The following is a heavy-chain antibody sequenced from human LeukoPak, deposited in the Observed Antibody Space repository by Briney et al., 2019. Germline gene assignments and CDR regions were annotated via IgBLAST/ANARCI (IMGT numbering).Heavy chain of an antibody. CDR3: ARGSSSWYGD. D-gene: IGHD6-13*01. V-gene: IGHV3-53*01. CDR2: IYSGGST. Sequence: GGSLRLSCAASGFTFSSYSMNWVRQAPGKGLEWVSVIYSGGSTYYADSVKGRFTISRDNSKNTLYLQMNSLRAEDTAVYYCARGSSSWYGDWGQGTLVTVSS. J-gene: IGHJ4*02. CDR1: GFTFSSYS.